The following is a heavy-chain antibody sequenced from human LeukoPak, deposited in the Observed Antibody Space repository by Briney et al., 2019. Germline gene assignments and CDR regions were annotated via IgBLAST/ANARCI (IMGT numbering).Heavy chain of an antibody. CDR2: IKQDGSEK. D-gene: IGHD4-17*01. Sequence: GGSLRLSCAASGFTFSSYWMSWARQAPGKGLEWVANIKQDGSEKYYVDSVKGRFTISRDNAKNSLYLQMNSLRAEDAAVYYCARMVLSGYGDRRPYWYFDLWGRGTLVTVSS. CDR3: ARMVLSGYGDRRPYWYFDL. J-gene: IGHJ2*01. CDR1: GFTFSSYW. V-gene: IGHV3-7*01.